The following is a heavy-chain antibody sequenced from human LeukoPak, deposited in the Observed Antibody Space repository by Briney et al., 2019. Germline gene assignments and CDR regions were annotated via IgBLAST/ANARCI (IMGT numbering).Heavy chain of an antibody. Sequence: SETLSLTCTVSGGSISSSSYYWGWIRQPPGKGLEWIGEINHSGSTNYNPSLKSRVTISVDTSKNQFSLKLSSVTAADTAVYYCARVIGYCSSASCYGGLFDPWGQGTLVTVSS. D-gene: IGHD2-2*01. CDR3: ARVIGYCSSASCYGGLFDP. CDR1: GGSISSSSYY. J-gene: IGHJ5*02. V-gene: IGHV4-39*07. CDR2: INHSGST.